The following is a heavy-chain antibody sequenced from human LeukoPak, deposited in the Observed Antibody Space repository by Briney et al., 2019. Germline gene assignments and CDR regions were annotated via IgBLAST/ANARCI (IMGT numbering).Heavy chain of an antibody. CDR1: GFTLSTYV. CDR3: ARAVSPFDF. D-gene: IGHD3-22*01. Sequence: PGGSLRLSCAASGFTLSTYVVHWVRQAPGKGLEWVAVIWYDGSIKYYADSVKGRFTISRDNSKNTLYLQMNNLRAEDTAVYYCARAVSPFDFGAQGTLVIVSS. J-gene: IGHJ3*01. V-gene: IGHV3-33*01. CDR2: IWYDGSIK.